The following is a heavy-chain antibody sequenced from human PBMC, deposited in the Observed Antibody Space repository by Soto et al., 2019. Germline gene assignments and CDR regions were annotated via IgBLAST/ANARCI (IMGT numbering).Heavy chain of an antibody. CDR1: GFTFSSYG. CDR3: AKGPAIVFVPAAMNYYYGMDV. V-gene: IGHV3-30*18. Sequence: QVQLVESGGGVVQPGRSLRLSCAASGFTFSSYGMHWVRQAPGKGLEWVAVISYDGSNKYYADSVKGRFTISRDNSKNTLYLQMNSLRAEDTAVYYCAKGPAIVFVPAAMNYYYGMDVWGQGTTVTVSS. CDR2: ISYDGSNK. J-gene: IGHJ6*02. D-gene: IGHD2-2*01.